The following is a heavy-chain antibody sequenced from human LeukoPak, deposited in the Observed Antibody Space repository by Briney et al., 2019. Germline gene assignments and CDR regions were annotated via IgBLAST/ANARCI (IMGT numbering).Heavy chain of an antibody. D-gene: IGHD3-22*01. V-gene: IGHV3-74*01. CDR1: GFTFSSYW. CDR3: ARAPSEIGGYYPEYFRH. CDR2: IKSDGKT. J-gene: IGHJ1*01. Sequence: QPGGSLRLSCAASGFTFSSYWMHWVRQAPGKGLVWVSRIKSDGKTNYADSVKGRFTISRDSAKNTVSLQMNSLRAEDTGVYYCARAPSEIGGYYPEYFRHWGQGTLVTVSS.